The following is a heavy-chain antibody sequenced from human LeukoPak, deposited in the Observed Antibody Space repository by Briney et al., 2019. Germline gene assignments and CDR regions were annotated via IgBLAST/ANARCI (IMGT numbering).Heavy chain of an antibody. V-gene: IGHV3-21*04. CDR1: GFTFSSYS. J-gene: IGHJ6*03. CDR2: ISSSSSYI. Sequence: GGSLRLSCSASGFTFSSYSMNWVRQAPGKGLEWVSSISSSSSYIYYADSVKGRFTISRDSAKNSLYLHMNSLRAEDTAVYYCARLNDFWSGYYYYYMDVWGKGTTVTVSS. D-gene: IGHD3-3*01. CDR3: ARLNDFWSGYYYYYMDV.